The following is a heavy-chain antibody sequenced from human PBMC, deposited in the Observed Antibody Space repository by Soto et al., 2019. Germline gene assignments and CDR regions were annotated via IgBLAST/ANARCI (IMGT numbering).Heavy chain of an antibody. CDR2: IKQDGSEK. Sequence: EVQLVESGGGLVQPGGSLRLSCAVSEFTFSTYWMTWVRQAPGKGLEWVANIKQDGSEKNYLESLRGRFTISSDNAKKSLYLEMTSLRAEDTAVYYCAGGSGWASASWGQGTRVTVS. V-gene: IGHV3-7*05. J-gene: IGHJ4*02. D-gene: IGHD6-19*01. CDR3: AGGSGWASAS. CDR1: EFTFSTYW.